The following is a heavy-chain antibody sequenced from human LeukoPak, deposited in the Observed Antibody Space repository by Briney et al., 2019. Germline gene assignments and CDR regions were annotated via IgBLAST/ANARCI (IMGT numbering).Heavy chain of an antibody. CDR1: GGSFSGYY. CDR2: ISGSGGST. D-gene: IGHD6-13*01. CDR3: AKDSSSWYSPTLHDY. V-gene: IGHV3-23*01. Sequence: ETLSLTCAVYGGSFSGYYWSWVRQAPGKGLEWVSAISGSGGSTYYADSVKGRFTISRDNSKNTLYLQMNSLRAEDTAVYYCAKDSSSWYSPTLHDYWGQGTLVTVSS. J-gene: IGHJ4*02.